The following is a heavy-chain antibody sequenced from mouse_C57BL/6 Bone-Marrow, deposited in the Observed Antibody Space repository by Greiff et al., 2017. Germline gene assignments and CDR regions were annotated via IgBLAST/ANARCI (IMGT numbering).Heavy chain of an antibody. V-gene: IGHV2-6*03. Sequence: VNLVESGPGLVAPSQSLSITCTVSGFSLTSYGVHWVRQPPGKGLEWLVVIWSDGSTTYNSALKSRLSISKDNSKSQVFLKMNSLQTDDTAMYYCARAPLTTVVATDAMDYWGQGTSVTVSS. CDR2: IWSDGST. J-gene: IGHJ4*01. CDR3: ARAPLTTVVATDAMDY. D-gene: IGHD1-1*01. CDR1: GFSLTSYG.